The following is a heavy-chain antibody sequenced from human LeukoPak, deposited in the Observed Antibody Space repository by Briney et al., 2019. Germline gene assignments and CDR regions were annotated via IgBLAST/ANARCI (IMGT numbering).Heavy chain of an antibody. V-gene: IGHV1-2*06. CDR2: INPNSGGT. J-gene: IGHJ5*02. Sequence: ASVKVSCKASGYTFTGYYMHWVRQAPGQGLEWMGRINPNSGGTNYAQKFQGRVTMTRDTAISTAYMELSRLRSDDTAVYHCAREAVASGWFDPWGQGTLVTVSS. CDR1: GYTFTGYY. CDR3: AREAVASGWFDP. D-gene: IGHD2-15*01.